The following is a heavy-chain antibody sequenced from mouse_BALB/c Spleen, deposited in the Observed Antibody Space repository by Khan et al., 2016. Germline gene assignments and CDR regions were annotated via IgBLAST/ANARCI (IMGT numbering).Heavy chain of an antibody. J-gene: IGHJ2*01. Sequence: EVQLQESGPDLVKPSQSVSLTCTVTGYSITSHYSWHWIRHFPGNKVEWMGYIHYSGSTDYNPSLKSRNSITRDTAKNQFFLHLKSVTTEDTATYYCAGSSSGDWYYFDYWGQGTTLTVSS. CDR3: AGSSSGDWYYFDY. CDR1: GYSITSHYS. CDR2: IHYSGST. V-gene: IGHV3-1*02. D-gene: IGHD3-1*01.